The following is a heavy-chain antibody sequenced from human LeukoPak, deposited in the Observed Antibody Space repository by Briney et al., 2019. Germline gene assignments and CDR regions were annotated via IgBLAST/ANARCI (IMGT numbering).Heavy chain of an antibody. V-gene: IGHV3-23*01. CDR1: GFTFSSYA. CDR3: VKGLEWELAIFDY. Sequence: GGSLRLSCAASGFTFSSYAMSWVRQAPGKGLEWVSAISGSGGSTYYADSVKGRFTISRDNSKNTLYLQMNSLRAEDTAVYYCVKGLEWELAIFDYWGQGTLVTVSS. D-gene: IGHD1-26*01. J-gene: IGHJ4*02. CDR2: ISGSGGST.